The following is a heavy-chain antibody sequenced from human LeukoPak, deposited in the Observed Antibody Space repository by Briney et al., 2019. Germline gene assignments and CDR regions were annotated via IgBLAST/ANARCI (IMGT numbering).Heavy chain of an antibody. V-gene: IGHV3-15*01. CDR1: GFTFNTAW. Sequence: AGSLRLSCAASGFTFNTAWMNWVRQAPGKGLEWVGRIKSKMDGGTIDYVAPVKGRFTISRDDSKNAVYLQMNSLKTDDTAVYYCATAGYCSGGNCYGFDHWGQGTLVTVSS. CDR3: ATAGYCSGGNCYGFDH. CDR2: IKSKMDGGTI. D-gene: IGHD2-15*01. J-gene: IGHJ4*02.